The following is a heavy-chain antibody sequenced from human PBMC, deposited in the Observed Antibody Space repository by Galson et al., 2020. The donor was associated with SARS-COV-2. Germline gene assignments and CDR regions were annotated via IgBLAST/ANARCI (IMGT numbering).Heavy chain of an antibody. Sequence: GASLKISCTGSGYSFPSYWIGWVRQMPGKGLEWMGITYPGAPDTRYRPSFQGQVTISADKSISPAYLQWSSLKASDTAMYYCARGGYSYGGYYYYYGMDVWGQGTTVTVSS. J-gene: IGHJ6*02. CDR2: TYPGAPDT. CDR1: GYSFPSYW. CDR3: ARGGYSYGGYYYYYGMDV. D-gene: IGHD5-18*01. V-gene: IGHV5-51*01.